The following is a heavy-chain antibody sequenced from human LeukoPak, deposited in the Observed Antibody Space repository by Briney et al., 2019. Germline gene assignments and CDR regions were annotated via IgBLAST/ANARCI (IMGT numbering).Heavy chain of an antibody. CDR1: GFTFSSYA. V-gene: IGHV3-23*01. J-gene: IGHJ4*02. Sequence: GGSLRLSCAASGFTFSSYAMSWVRQAPGKGLEWVSAISGSGGSTYYADSVKGRFTISRDNSKNTLYLQMNSLRAEDTAVHYCAKRPAYDSSGSVRDYWGQGTLVTVSS. CDR2: ISGSGGST. CDR3: AKRPAYDSSGSVRDY. D-gene: IGHD3-22*01.